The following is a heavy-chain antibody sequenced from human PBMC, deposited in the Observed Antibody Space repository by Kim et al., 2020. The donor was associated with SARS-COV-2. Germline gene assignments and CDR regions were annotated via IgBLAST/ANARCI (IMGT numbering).Heavy chain of an antibody. CDR1: GGSFSGYY. CDR2: INHSGST. Sequence: SETLSLTCAVYGGSFSGYYWSWIRQPPGKGLEWIGEINHSGSTNYNPSLKSLVTISVDTSKNQFSLNLSSVTAADTAFYYCARGSAGVVPAPILGIGPHYDYFIMDVWGQGTTVTVSS. V-gene: IGHV4-34*01. D-gene: IGHD2-2*02. J-gene: IGHJ6*02. CDR3: ARGSAGVVPAPILGIGPHYDYFIMDV.